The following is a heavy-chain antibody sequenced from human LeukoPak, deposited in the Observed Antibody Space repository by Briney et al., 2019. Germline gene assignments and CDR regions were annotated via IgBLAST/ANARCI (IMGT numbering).Heavy chain of an antibody. J-gene: IGHJ5*02. CDR1: GGSFSGYY. CDR3: ARQGSMTRGGYWLDP. Sequence: PSETLSLTCAVYGGSFSGYYWSWIRQPPGKGLEWIGEINHSGSTNYNPSLKSRVTMSVDTSKNQFSLKLSSVTAADTAVYYCARQGSMTRGGYWLDPWGRGTLVIVSS. V-gene: IGHV4-34*01. CDR2: INHSGST. D-gene: IGHD3-10*01.